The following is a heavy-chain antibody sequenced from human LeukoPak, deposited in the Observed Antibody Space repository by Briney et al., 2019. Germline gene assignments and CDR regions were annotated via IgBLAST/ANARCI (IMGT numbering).Heavy chain of an antibody. CDR3: AKGSSTNWFDA. D-gene: IGHD6-6*01. CDR2: IYPGDSDT. CDR1: GYNFPIYW. V-gene: IGHV5-51*01. Sequence: GESLKISCQGSGYNFPIYWIGWVRQMPGKGLEWMGIIYPGDSDTRYSPSFQGQVTISADNSVSTAYLQWGSLEASDTAIYYCAKGSSTNWFDAWGQGALVTVSS. J-gene: IGHJ5*02.